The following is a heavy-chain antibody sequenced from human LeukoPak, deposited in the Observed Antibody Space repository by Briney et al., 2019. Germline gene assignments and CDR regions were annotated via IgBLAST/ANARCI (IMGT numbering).Heavy chain of an antibody. CDR1: GFTFSSYA. J-gene: IGHJ4*02. CDR2: IDSSSNTI. D-gene: IGHD2/OR15-2a*01. CDR3: ARVGTTFKDY. Sequence: GGSLRLSCSASGFTFSSYAMYWVRQAPGKGLEWVAYIDSSSNTIFYADSVKARFTIFRDNAKNSLYLQMNNLRDEDTAVYYCARVGTTFKDYWGQGTLVTVSS. V-gene: IGHV3-48*02.